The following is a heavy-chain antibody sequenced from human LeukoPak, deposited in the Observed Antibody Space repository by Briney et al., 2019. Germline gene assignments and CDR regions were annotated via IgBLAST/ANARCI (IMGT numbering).Heavy chain of an antibody. D-gene: IGHD7-27*01. CDR3: ATRWVLTGEPY. CDR2: IHHSGGT. CDR1: GGSISSTEW. V-gene: IGHV4-4*02. Sequence: SGTLSLTCAVSGGSISSTEWYTWVRQPPGQGLEWIGEIHHSGGTNYNVSLKSRVTISLDKSKNQFSLDLTSMTAADTAVYYCATRWVLTGEPYWGQGTLVTVSS. J-gene: IGHJ4*02.